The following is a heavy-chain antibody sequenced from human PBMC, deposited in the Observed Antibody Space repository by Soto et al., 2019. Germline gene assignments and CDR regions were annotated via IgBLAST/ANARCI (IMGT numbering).Heavy chain of an antibody. J-gene: IGHJ5*02. CDR3: VRSVFP. CDR2: IYCIGTT. CDR1: GGSISSGGYY. V-gene: IGHV4-31*03. Sequence: QVQLQESGPGLVKPSQTLSLICTVSGGSISSGGYYWNWIRQHPGKGLEWIGDIYCIGTTYYNPSPKSRFTISLDTSKNQFSLKLCSVTAADSAVYYCVRSVFPWGQGTLVTVSS.